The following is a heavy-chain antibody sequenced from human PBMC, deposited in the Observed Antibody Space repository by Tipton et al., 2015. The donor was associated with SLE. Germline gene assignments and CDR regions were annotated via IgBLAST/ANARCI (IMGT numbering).Heavy chain of an antibody. CDR3: ATDPPWGRDPLDV. D-gene: IGHD3-16*01. CDR2: ISYDGRNK. J-gene: IGHJ3*01. CDR1: GFTFSSYP. V-gene: IGHV3-30*04. Sequence: SLRLSCVVSGFTFSSYPMHWVRQAPGKGLEWVAVISYDGRNKYYADSVKGRFTVSRDNSKNTLYVQMNSLRAEDTAVYYCATDPPWGRDPLDVWGQGTMVTVSS.